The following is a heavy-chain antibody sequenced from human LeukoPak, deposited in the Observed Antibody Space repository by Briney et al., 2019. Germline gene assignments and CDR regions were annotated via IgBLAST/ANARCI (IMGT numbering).Heavy chain of an antibody. D-gene: IGHD2-8*01. J-gene: IGHJ4*02. V-gene: IGHV4-39*07. CDR1: GGSISSGDYY. Sequence: SQTLSLTXTVSGGSISSGDYYWSWIRQPPGKRLEWIGSIYYSGSTYYNPSLKSRVTISVDTSKNQSSLKLSSVTAADTAVYYCARVPGYCTNGLCDYWGQGTLVTVSS. CDR3: ARVPGYCTNGLCDY. CDR2: IYYSGST.